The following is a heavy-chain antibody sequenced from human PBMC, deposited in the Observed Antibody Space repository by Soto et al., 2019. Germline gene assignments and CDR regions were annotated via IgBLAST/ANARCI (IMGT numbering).Heavy chain of an antibody. J-gene: IGHJ3*02. Sequence: QVQLQESGPGLVKPSETLSLTCTVSGGSISSYYWSWIRQPPGKGLVWIGYIYYSGSTNYSPSLKRRVTISVDTSKNQFSLKLGSVTAADTAVYYCARGPVRGLIVDAFDIWGQGTMVTVSS. D-gene: IGHD3-10*01. CDR2: IYYSGST. CDR3: ARGPVRGLIVDAFDI. CDR1: GGSISSYY. V-gene: IGHV4-59*08.